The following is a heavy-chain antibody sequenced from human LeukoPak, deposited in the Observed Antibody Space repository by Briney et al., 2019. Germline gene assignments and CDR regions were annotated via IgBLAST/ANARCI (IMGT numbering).Heavy chain of an antibody. V-gene: IGHV4-59*08. CDR2: TYYSGRP. Sequence: PSETLSLTCAVYGASISALYWGWIRQSPGKGLEWIGYTYYSGRPTYNPSLKSRVTISLDTSKNQFSLRVNSVTAADTAIYYCARHHGHQFSDIWYLRGSFDYWGRGILVAVSS. J-gene: IGHJ4*02. CDR1: GASISALY. CDR3: ARHHGHQFSDIWYLRGSFDY. D-gene: IGHD4-23*01.